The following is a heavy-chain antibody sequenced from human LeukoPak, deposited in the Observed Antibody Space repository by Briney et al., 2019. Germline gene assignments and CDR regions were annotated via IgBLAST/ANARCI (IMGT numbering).Heavy chain of an antibody. D-gene: IGHD6-19*01. CDR1: GGSFSGYY. CDR2: INHSGST. J-gene: IGHJ4*02. Sequence: SETLSLTCAVYGGSFSGYYWSWIRQPPGKGLEWIGEINHSGSTNYNPSLKSRVTISVDTSKNQFSLKLGSMTAADTAVYYCAREVAGTPWIDYWGQGTLVTVSS. CDR3: AREVAGTPWIDY. V-gene: IGHV4-34*01.